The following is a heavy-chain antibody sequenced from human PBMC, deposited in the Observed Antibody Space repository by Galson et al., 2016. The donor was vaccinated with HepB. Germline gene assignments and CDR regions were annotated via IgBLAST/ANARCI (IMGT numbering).Heavy chain of an antibody. CDR3: AKDEPPAIS. CDR1: GFPFSSYG. CDR2: VTGSGVSP. Sequence: SLRLSCAASGFPFSSYGMHWVRQAPGKGLEWVSGVTGSGVSPFYANSVKGRFTISRDNDKNTLYLQMDSLRAEDTAVYYCAKDEPPAISWGQGTLVTVSS. J-gene: IGHJ4*02. V-gene: IGHV3-23*01. D-gene: IGHD3-9*01.